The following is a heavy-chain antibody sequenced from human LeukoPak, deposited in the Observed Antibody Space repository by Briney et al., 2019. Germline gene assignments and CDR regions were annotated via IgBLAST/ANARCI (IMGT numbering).Heavy chain of an antibody. CDR3: ERDGPTAAPFDN. Sequence: ASLKLSCKASGYSFTSYDMRWVRQAPGQGLEWMGIINPSGGSTYYAHSFKGRVTMTRDTSTNTVHMQVNSLTAEATAVYCCERDGPTAAPFDNWGQGTLVTVSS. CDR2: INPSGGST. V-gene: IGHV1-46*01. D-gene: IGHD2-2*01. J-gene: IGHJ4*02. CDR1: GYSFTSYD.